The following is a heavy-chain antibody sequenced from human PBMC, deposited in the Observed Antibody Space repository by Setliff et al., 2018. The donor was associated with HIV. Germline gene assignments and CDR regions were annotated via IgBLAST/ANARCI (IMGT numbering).Heavy chain of an antibody. CDR3: ASGSGYCNKGDCYIGVHRTPDKYYFDS. V-gene: IGHV1-69*05. J-gene: IGHJ4*02. CDR1: GDTFSNYA. CDR2: INPLFGTT. D-gene: IGHD2-8*01. Sequence: SVKVSCKASGDTFSNYAIAWVRQAPGQGLEWMGGINPLFGTTNYAHNFQGRLTITTDQIMSTAYMELTSLRSEDTAVYYCASGSGYCNKGDCYIGVHRTPDKYYFDSWGQGTLVTVS.